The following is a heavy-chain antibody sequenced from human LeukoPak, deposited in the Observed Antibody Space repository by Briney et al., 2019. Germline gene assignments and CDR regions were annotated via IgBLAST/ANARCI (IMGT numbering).Heavy chain of an antibody. CDR1: GCTFSSCA. V-gene: IGHV3-23*01. J-gene: IGHJ4*02. CDR2: ISGSGGST. Sequence: GATLRRSCAAAGCTFSSCAMSWVRQALVKGLTCASAISGSGGSTYYADSVKGRFTISRDKSKNTLYLHMNSLRAEDTAVYYCASSPDGAFDYWGQGTLVTVSS. CDR3: ASSPDGAFDY.